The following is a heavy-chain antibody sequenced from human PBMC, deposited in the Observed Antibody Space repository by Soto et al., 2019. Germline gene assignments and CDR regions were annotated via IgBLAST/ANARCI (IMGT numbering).Heavy chain of an antibody. V-gene: IGHV6-1*01. CDR3: ARDSWHSGSYPHDYYYYGMDV. D-gene: IGHD1-26*01. CDR1: GDSVSSNSAA. CDR2: TYYRSKWYN. Sequence: PSQTLSLTCAISGDSVSSNSAAWNWIWQSPSRGLEWLGRTYYRSKWYNDYAVSVKSRITINPDTSKNQFSLQLNSVTPEDTAVYYCARDSWHSGSYPHDYYYYGMDVWGQGTTVTVSS. J-gene: IGHJ6*02.